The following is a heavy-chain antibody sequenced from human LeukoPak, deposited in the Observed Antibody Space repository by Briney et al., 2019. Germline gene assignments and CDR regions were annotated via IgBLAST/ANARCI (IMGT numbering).Heavy chain of an antibody. V-gene: IGHV3-30-3*01. CDR3: AAGGVVIFSPFDY. D-gene: IGHD3-3*01. J-gene: IGHJ4*02. Sequence: PGGSLRLSCAASGFTFSSYAMHWVRQAPGKGLEWVAVISYDGSNKYYADSVKGPFTISRDNSKNTLYLQMNSLRAEDTAVYYCAAGGVVIFSPFDYWGQGTLVTVSS. CDR2: ISYDGSNK. CDR1: GFTFSSYA.